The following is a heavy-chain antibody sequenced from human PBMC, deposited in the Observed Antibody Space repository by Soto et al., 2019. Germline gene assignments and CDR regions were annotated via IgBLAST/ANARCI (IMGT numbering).Heavy chain of an antibody. J-gene: IGHJ4*02. CDR1: GFTVSSNY. Sequence: GGSLRLSCAASGFTVSSNYMSWVRQAPGKGLEWVSVIYSGGSTYYADSVKGRFTISRDNSKNTLYLQMNSLRAEDTAVYYCARVGLGYSSSDRYFDYWGQGTLVTVSS. CDR3: ARVGLGYSSSDRYFDY. D-gene: IGHD6-13*01. CDR2: IYSGGST. V-gene: IGHV3-66*01.